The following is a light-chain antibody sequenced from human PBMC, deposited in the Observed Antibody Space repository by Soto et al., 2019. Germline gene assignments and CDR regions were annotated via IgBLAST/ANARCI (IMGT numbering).Light chain of an antibody. CDR2: ASS. Sequence: DLQMTQSPSAMSASVGDRVNITCRASQDIGTFLAWFQQKPGKVPQRLIYASSTLQPGVPSRFRGRGSGTEFTLTINSLQSEDFAVYFCQQYNRWLTFGGGTKVEIK. CDR3: QQYNRWLT. J-gene: IGKJ4*01. V-gene: IGKV1-17*03. CDR1: QDIGTF.